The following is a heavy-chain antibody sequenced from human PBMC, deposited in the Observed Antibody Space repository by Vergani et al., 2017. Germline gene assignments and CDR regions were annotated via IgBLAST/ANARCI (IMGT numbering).Heavy chain of an antibody. Sequence: EVQLLESGGGLVQPGGSLRLSCAASRFTFSSYAMSWVRQAPGKGLEWVSAISGSGGSTYYADSVKGRFTISRDNSKNTLYLQMNSLRAEDTAVYYCRFLEWSTHYYYMDVWGKGTTVTVSS. CDR2: ISGSGGST. CDR3: RFLEWSTHYYYMDV. J-gene: IGHJ6*03. V-gene: IGHV3-23*01. D-gene: IGHD3-3*01. CDR1: RFTFSSYA.